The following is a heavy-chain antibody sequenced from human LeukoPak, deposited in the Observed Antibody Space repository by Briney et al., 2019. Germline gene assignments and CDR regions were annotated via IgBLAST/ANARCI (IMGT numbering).Heavy chain of an antibody. CDR1: GGSISSSNW. D-gene: IGHD6-25*01. J-gene: IGHJ3*02. Sequence: SGTLSLTCAVSGGSISSSNWWCWVRQPPGKGLEWIGEIYHSGSTNYNPSLKSRLTISVDKSKNQFSLKLSSVTAADTAVYYCARHQGLLSAFDIWGQGTMVTVSS. V-gene: IGHV4-4*02. CDR2: IYHSGST. CDR3: ARHQGLLSAFDI.